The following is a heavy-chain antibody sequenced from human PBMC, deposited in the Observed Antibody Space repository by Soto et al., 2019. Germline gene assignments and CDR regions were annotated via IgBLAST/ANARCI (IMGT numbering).Heavy chain of an antibody. J-gene: IGHJ4*02. Sequence: DVQLVKSGGGLIQPRGSLRLSCAASGITATNGNMSWVRQAPGKGLEWVSVIYSDDNTYYADSVKGRFTISRDTSKNTVYLQMNSLRAEDTAVYYCARDWNGDKYFDLWDQGSLVTVSS. CDR3: ARDWNGDKYFDL. CDR1: GITATNGN. CDR2: IYSDDNT. D-gene: IGHD4-17*01. V-gene: IGHV3-53*01.